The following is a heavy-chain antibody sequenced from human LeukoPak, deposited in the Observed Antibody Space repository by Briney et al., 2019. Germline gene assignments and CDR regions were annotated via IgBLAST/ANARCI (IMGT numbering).Heavy chain of an antibody. CDR1: GGTFSSYA. D-gene: IGHD6-19*01. J-gene: IGHJ3*02. V-gene: IGHV1-69*13. Sequence: ASVKVSCKASGGTFSSYAISWVRQAPGQGLEWVGGIIPIFGTANYAQKFQGRVTITADESTSTAYMELSSLRSEDTAVYYCARDRGLYSSGWYAFDIWGQGTMVTVSS. CDR3: ARDRGLYSSGWYAFDI. CDR2: IIPIFGTA.